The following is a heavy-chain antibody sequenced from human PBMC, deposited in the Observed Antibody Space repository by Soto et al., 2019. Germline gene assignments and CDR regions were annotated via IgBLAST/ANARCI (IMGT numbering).Heavy chain of an antibody. Sequence: GGSLRLSWGASGFTFGSYGVHWVRQAPGKGLEWVSYISSSGSTIYYADSVKGRFTISRDNAKNSLYLQMNSLRAEDTAVYYCAKDPGYGDYADWFDPWGQGTLVTVSS. V-gene: IGHV3-48*04. D-gene: IGHD4-17*01. J-gene: IGHJ5*02. CDR3: AKDPGYGDYADWFDP. CDR1: GFTFGSYG. CDR2: ISSSGSTI.